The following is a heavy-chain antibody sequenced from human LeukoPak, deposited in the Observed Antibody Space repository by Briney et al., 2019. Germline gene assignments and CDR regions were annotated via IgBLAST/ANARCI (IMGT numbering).Heavy chain of an antibody. Sequence: GGSLRLSCAASGFTFSSYAMSWVRQAPGKGLEWVLAISGSGGSTYYADSVKGRFTISRDNSKNTLYLQMNSLRAEDTAVYYCAKGEGGSGWQNEGYFDYWGQGTLVTVSS. J-gene: IGHJ4*02. CDR2: ISGSGGST. D-gene: IGHD6-19*01. V-gene: IGHV3-23*01. CDR3: AKGEGGSGWQNEGYFDY. CDR1: GFTFSSYA.